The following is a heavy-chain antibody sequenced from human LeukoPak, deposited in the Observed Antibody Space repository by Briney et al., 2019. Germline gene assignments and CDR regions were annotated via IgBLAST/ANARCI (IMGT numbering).Heavy chain of an antibody. CDR2: IYAGDSDT. Sequence: GESLKISCEGSGYIFSNYWVAWVRQMPGKGLEGMGIIYAGDSDTRYSPSIEGHVTISVDNSINAAYLQWNSLRASDTAMYYCVKTVGATDSSFEMWGPGTVVIVSS. CDR3: VKTVGATDSSFEM. V-gene: IGHV5-51*01. D-gene: IGHD1-26*01. J-gene: IGHJ3*02. CDR1: GYIFSNYW.